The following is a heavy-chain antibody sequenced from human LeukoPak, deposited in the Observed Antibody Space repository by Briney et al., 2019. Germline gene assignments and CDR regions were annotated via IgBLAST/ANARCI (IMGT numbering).Heavy chain of an antibody. CDR1: GFTFRNYW. V-gene: IGHV3-7*01. J-gene: IGHJ4*02. CDR3: ARDLIRFLKAPSDGIDY. CDR2: IKKDGSDK. D-gene: IGHD3-3*01. Sequence: GGSLRLSCATSGFTFRNYWMSWVRQAPGKGLEYVANIKKDGSDKYYVDSAVKGRFTVSRDNANNSLDLEMNSLRVEDTAVYYCARDLIRFLKAPSDGIDYWGQGTLVTVSS.